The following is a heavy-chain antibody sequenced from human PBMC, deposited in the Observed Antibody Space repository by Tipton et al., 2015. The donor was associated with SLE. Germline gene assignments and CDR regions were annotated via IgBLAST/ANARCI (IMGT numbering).Heavy chain of an antibody. CDR3: TRARRGGTDFLIER. CDR2: ISDDGSNK. CDR1: GFTFSRFG. J-gene: IGHJ4*02. Sequence: SLRLSCAASGFTFSRFGMHWVRQAPGKGLEWVAVISDDGSNKHYADSAKGRFTISRDNSKNTLDLQMNSLRPEDTAMYYCTRARRGGTDFLIERWGQGTLVTVSS. V-gene: IGHV3-30*19. D-gene: IGHD2-15*01.